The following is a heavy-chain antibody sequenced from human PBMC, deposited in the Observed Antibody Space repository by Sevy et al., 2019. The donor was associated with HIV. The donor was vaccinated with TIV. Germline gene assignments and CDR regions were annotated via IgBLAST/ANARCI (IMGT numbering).Heavy chain of an antibody. CDR1: GGSVSSGSYY. J-gene: IGHJ4*02. D-gene: IGHD5-12*01. V-gene: IGHV4-61*01. CDR3: ASVRGGYSGFGGFDY. Sequence: SETLSLTCTVSGGSVSSGSYYWSWIRQPPGKGLEWIGYIYYSGSTNHNPSLKRRVTISVDTSKNQFSLKLNSVTAADTAVYYCASVRGGYSGFGGFDYWGQGTLVTVSS. CDR2: IYYSGST.